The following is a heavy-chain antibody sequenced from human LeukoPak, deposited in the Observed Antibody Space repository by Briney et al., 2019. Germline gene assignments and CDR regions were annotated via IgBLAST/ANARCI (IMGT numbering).Heavy chain of an antibody. CDR1: GGSIKSNNYY. D-gene: IGHD2-15*01. V-gene: IGHV4-39*01. CDR2: FHYSGSS. CDR3: ASFKVVVAAGDFDY. J-gene: IGHJ4*02. Sequence: SETLSLTCSVSGGSIKSNNYYWAWIRQPPGKGLEWIGNFHYSGSSYYNPSLKSRATISVDTSKNQIPLKLSSVTAADTAVFYCASFKVVVAAGDFDYWGQGTLVTVSS.